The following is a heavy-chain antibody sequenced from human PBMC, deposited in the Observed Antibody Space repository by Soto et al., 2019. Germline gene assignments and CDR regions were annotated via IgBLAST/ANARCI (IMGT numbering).Heavy chain of an antibody. J-gene: IGHJ3*02. CDR2: INPSGGST. CDR3: ARPYSGSSYDAFAI. V-gene: IGHV1-46*01. CDR1: GYTFTSYS. D-gene: IGHD1-26*01. Sequence: QVQLVQSGAEVKKPGASVKVSCKASGYTFTSYSMHWVRQAPGQGLEWMGIINPSGGSTNYAQNFQGRVTMTRATSTSTVYMELSSLRSEDTAVYYCARPYSGSSYDAFAIWGQGTMVTVSS.